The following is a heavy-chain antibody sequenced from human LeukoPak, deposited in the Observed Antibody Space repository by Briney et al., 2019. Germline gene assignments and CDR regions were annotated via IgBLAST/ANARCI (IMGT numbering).Heavy chain of an antibody. Sequence: VASVKVSCKASGYTFTGYYMHWVRQAPGQGLEWMGWINPNSGGTNYAQKFQGRITMTTDTSINTAYMDLVRLTSDDTAVYYCAPGSVTYDYWGQGTLVTVSS. CDR1: GYTFTGYY. CDR3: APGSVTYDY. V-gene: IGHV1-2*02. CDR2: INPNSGGT. J-gene: IGHJ4*02. D-gene: IGHD3-10*01.